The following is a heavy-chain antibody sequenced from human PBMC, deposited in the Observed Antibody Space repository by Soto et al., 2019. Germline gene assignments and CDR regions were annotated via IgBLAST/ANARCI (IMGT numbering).Heavy chain of an antibody. J-gene: IGHJ4*02. Sequence: SETLSLTCTVSGGSINSDGNYWTWIRQHPGKGLEWIGDIYYDGRSYYSPSLRSRITMSVDTSKNQFSLNVTSVTAADTAMYYCARHYGRVAVPFDSWGQGTLVTVPQ. D-gene: IGHD3-10*01. CDR2: IYYDGRS. V-gene: IGHV4-31*03. CDR1: GGSINSDGNY. CDR3: ARHYGRVAVPFDS.